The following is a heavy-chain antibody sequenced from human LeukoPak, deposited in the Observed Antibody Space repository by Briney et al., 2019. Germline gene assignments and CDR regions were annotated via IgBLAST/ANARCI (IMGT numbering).Heavy chain of an antibody. CDR2: VYTSGSA. V-gene: IGHV4-4*07. CDR3: KRVASGAYSPSDY. CDR1: GVFIRIYS. Sequence: SETLSLTCTLSGVFIRIYSWIWIRQPAGEGVEDIGRVYTSGSALTHPSLRSRVTIFADKSTNQVSLTLISVTAADSGVYYCKRVASGAYSPSDYWGQGSLVTVSS. D-gene: IGHD1-26*01. J-gene: IGHJ4*02.